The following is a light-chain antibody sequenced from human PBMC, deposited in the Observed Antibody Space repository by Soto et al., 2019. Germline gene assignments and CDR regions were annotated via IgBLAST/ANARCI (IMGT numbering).Light chain of an antibody. J-gene: IGKJ1*01. CDR2: AAS. CDR1: QSISNY. V-gene: IGKV1-39*01. CDR3: QQSYSTPRT. Sequence: DIQMTQSPSSLSASVGDRVTITCRASQSISNYLNWYQQKPGKAPKLLMFAASSLQSGVPSRFSVSGPGTDFTLTISSLQPEDFATYYCQQSYSTPRTFGQGTKVEIK.